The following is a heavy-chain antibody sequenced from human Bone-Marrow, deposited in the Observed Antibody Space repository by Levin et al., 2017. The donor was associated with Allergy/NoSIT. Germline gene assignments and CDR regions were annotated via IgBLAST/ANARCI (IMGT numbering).Heavy chain of an antibody. CDR2: IYYSGST. CDR3: ARLGSGTHLEYFDY. D-gene: IGHD3-10*01. CDR1: GGSISSSSYY. Sequence: SETLSLTCTVSGGSISSSSYYWGWIRQPPGKGLEWIGSIYYSGSTYYNPSLKSRVTISVDKSKNQFSLKLSSVTAADTAVYYCARLGSGTHLEYFDYWGQGTLVTVSS. J-gene: IGHJ4*02. V-gene: IGHV4-39*01.